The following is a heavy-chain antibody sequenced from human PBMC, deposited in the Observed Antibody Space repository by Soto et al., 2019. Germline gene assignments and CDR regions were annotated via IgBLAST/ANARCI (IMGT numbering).Heavy chain of an antibody. V-gene: IGHV4-31*03. D-gene: IGHD3-22*01. CDR1: GGSISSGGYY. J-gene: IGHJ4*02. CDR2: IYYSGST. CDR3: ARGNYYDSSGYSYYFDY. Sequence: SETLSLTCTVSGGSISSGGYYWSWIRQHPGKGLEWIGYIYYSGSTYYNPSLMSRVTISVDTSKNQFSLKLSSVTAADTAVYYCARGNYYDSSGYSYYFDYWGQGTLVTVSS.